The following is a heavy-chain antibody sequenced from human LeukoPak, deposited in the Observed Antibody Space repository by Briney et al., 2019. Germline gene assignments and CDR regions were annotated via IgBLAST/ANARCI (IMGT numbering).Heavy chain of an antibody. CDR2: ISSSGSTI. Sequence: GGSLRLSCAASGFTFSSYAMSWVRQAPGKGLEWVSCISSSGSTIFYADSVKGRFTISRDNAKSSLYLQMNSLRAEDTAVYYCARVNRVTAIQELDYWGQGTLVTVSS. J-gene: IGHJ4*02. V-gene: IGHV3-48*04. D-gene: IGHD2-21*02. CDR1: GFTFSSYA. CDR3: ARVNRVTAIQELDY.